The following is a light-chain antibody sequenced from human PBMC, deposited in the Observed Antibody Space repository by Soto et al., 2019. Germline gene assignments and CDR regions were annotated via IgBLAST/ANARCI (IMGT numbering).Light chain of an antibody. CDR3: QQSYSPPRT. V-gene: IGKV1-39*01. CDR1: QSISSY. CDR2: AAS. J-gene: IGKJ4*02. Sequence: DIMLTQSPASLSLSVGERVTITCRASQSISSYFNCYQQQKGKAPKLLIYAASSLQSGVPSRFSGSGSGTDFTLTISMLHHDDFATYCRQQSYSPPRTFGGGTKVDIK.